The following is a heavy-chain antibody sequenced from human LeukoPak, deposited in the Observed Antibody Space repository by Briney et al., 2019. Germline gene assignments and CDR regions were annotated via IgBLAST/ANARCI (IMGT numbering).Heavy chain of an antibody. J-gene: IGHJ4*02. CDR3: AKDVWGDY. D-gene: IGHD3-16*01. CDR1: GFTFSNSA. CDR2: ISGSGGST. Sequence: GRSLRLSCAASGFTFSNSAMSWVSQAPGKGLEWVSAISGSGGSTYYADSVKGHFTISRDNSKNTLYLQMNSLRAEDTAVYYCAKDVWGDYWGQGTLVTVSS. V-gene: IGHV3-23*01.